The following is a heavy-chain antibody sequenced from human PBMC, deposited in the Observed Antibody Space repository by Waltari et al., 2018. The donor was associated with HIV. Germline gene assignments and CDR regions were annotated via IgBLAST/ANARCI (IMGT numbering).Heavy chain of an antibody. CDR2: IRGGGET. CDR3: VKDSGRAADVFDL. CDR1: GFIFTDFA. D-gene: IGHD3-10*01. Sequence: QLLESGGGLVEPGGSLRLSCAASGFIFTDFAMGWVRQAPGKGLEWVSAIRGGGETFYADSVKGRFTISRDNSKNTLYLQMNSLRADDAAVYYCVKDSGRAADVFDLWGQGTMVTVSS. J-gene: IGHJ3*01. V-gene: IGHV3-23*01.